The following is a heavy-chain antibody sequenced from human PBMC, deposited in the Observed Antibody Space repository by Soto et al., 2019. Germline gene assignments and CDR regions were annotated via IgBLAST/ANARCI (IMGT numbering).Heavy chain of an antibody. V-gene: IGHV4-59*01. CDR3: ARVRIQLWSYNWFDP. CDR1: GGSIGSYY. CDR2: IYYSGST. J-gene: IGHJ5*02. D-gene: IGHD5-18*01. Sequence: TSETLSLTCTVSGGSIGSYYGSWIRQPPGKGLEWIGYIYYSGSTNYNPSLKSRVTISVDTSKNQFSLKLSSVTAADTAVYYCARVRIQLWSYNWFDPWGQGTLVTVSS.